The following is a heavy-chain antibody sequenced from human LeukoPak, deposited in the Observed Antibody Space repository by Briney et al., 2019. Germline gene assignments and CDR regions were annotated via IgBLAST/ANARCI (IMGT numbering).Heavy chain of an antibody. Sequence: GGSLRLSCAASGFIFSSYGMSWVRQAPGKGLEWVSAISGSGGSTYYADSVKGRFTISRDNSKNTLYLQMNNLRAEDTAVYYCAKGGGDFWSGYYTRGNWFDPWGQGTLVTVSS. D-gene: IGHD3-3*01. V-gene: IGHV3-23*01. J-gene: IGHJ5*02. CDR2: ISGSGGST. CDR3: AKGGGDFWSGYYTRGNWFDP. CDR1: GFIFSSYG.